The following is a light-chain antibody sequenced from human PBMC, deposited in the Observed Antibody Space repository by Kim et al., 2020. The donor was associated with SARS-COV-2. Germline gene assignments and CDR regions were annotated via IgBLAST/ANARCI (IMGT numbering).Light chain of an antibody. CDR2: DVS. J-gene: IGLJ1*01. V-gene: IGLV2-14*03. Sequence: QSALTQPASVSGSPGQSITISCTGTSSDVGGYNYVPWYQQHPGKAPKLMIYDVSNRPSGVSNRFSGSKSGNTASLTISGLQAEDEADYYCSSYISSSTLYGFGTGTKVTVL. CDR1: SSDVGGYNY. CDR3: SSYISSSTLYG.